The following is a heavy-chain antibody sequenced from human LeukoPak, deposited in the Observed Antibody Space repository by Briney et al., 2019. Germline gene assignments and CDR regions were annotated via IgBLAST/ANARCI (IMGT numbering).Heavy chain of an antibody. CDR3: ARGPPITMVRGVTPHYYYYGMDV. CDR1: GGSFSGYY. Sequence: SETLPLTCAVYGGSFSGYYWSWIRQPPGKGLEWIGEINHSGSTNYNPSLKSRVTISVDTSKNQFSLKLSSVTAADTAVYYCARGPPITMVRGVTPHYYYYGMDVWGKGTTVTVSS. D-gene: IGHD3-10*01. J-gene: IGHJ6*04. CDR2: INHSGST. V-gene: IGHV4-34*01.